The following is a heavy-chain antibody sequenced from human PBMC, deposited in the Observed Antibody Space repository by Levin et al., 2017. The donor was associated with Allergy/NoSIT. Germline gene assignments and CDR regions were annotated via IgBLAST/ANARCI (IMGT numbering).Heavy chain of an antibody. CDR1: GFTFSSYW. Sequence: PSETLSLTCAASGFTFSSYWMHWVRQAPGKGLVWVSRISGDGSTTNYADSVKGQFTISRDNANNTLYLQMNSLRVEDTAVYYCARAPTHRAFDIWGQGTMVTVSS. CDR3: ARAPTHRAFDI. V-gene: IGHV3-74*01. J-gene: IGHJ3*02. CDR2: ISGDGSTT. D-gene: IGHD1-14*01.